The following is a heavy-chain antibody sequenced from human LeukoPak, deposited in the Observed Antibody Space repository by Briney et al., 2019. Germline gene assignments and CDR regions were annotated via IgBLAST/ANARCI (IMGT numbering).Heavy chain of an antibody. D-gene: IGHD1-26*01. CDR1: GYTFTGYH. CDR3: AREPGSGSYYGGYFDY. Sequence: ASVKVSCKASGYTFTGYHMHWVRQAPGQGLEWMGWINPHSGGTDYAQKFQGRVTMTRDTSISTVYVELSRLRSDDTAVYYCAREPGSGSYYGGYFDYWGQGTLVTVSS. V-gene: IGHV1-2*02. J-gene: IGHJ4*02. CDR2: INPHSGGT.